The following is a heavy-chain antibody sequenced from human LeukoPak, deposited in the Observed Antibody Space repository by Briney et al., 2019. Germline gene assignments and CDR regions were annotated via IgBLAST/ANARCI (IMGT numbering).Heavy chain of an antibody. J-gene: IGHJ4*02. CDR2: IYYSGST. CDR1: GGSISSYY. Sequence: SETLSLTCTVSGGSISSYYWSWIRQPPGKGLEWIGYIYYSGSTNNNPSLKSRVTISVDTSKNQFSLKLSSVTAADTAVYYCARAYDFWSGYYFDYWGRGTLVTVSS. CDR3: ARAYDFWSGYYFDY. V-gene: IGHV4-59*01. D-gene: IGHD3-3*01.